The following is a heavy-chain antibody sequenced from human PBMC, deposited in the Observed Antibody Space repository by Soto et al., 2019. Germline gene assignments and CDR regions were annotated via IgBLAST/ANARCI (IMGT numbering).Heavy chain of an antibody. J-gene: IGHJ6*02. CDR2: TYHRSKWYN. V-gene: IGHV6-1*01. CDR1: GDSVSSNSAA. D-gene: IGHD2-8*01. CDR3: ARDNIVLMVYAMGYYYYGMDV. Sequence: SQTLSLTCAISGDSVSSNSAALNWIRQSPSRGLEWRGRTYHRSKWYNDYAVSVKSRITINPDTSKNQFSLQLNSVTPEDTAVYYCARDNIVLMVYAMGYYYYGMDVWGQGTTVTVSS.